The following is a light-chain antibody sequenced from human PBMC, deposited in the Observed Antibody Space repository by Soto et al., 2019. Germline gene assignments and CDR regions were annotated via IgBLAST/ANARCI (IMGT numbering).Light chain of an antibody. CDR1: SYNIGAGFD. J-gene: IGLJ2*01. CDR3: QSYDSSLSGVV. Sequence: QSVLTQPPSVSGAPGQRVTISCTGSSYNIGAGFDVHWYQQLPGTAPKLLIYGNSNRPSGIPDRFSGSKSDTSASLAITGLQAEDEADYYCQSYDSSLSGVVFGGGTKLTVL. V-gene: IGLV1-40*01. CDR2: GNS.